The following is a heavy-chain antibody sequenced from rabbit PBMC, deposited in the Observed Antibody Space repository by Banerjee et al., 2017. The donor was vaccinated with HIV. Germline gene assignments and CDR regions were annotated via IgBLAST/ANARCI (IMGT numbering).Heavy chain of an antibody. Sequence: QQQLEESGGGLVQPEGSLTLTCTASGIDFSSYYYTCWVRQAPGKGLEWIACIYTGSSGNTYYASWAKGRFTISKTSSTTVTLQMTSLTAADTATYFCARSYSNIAWTLWGPGTLVTVS. CDR1: GIDFSSYYY. J-gene: IGHJ4*01. CDR3: ARSYSNIAWTL. D-gene: IGHD5-1*01. V-gene: IGHV1S45*01. CDR2: IYTGSSGNT.